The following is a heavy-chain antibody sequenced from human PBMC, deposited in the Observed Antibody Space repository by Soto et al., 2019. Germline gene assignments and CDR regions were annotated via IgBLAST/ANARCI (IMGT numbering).Heavy chain of an antibody. D-gene: IGHD1-26*01. J-gene: IGHJ4*02. CDR1: GFSFNSYW. Sequence: EVQLVESGGGLVQPGGSLRLSCAASGFSFNSYWMHWVRQVPGKGLVWVSRINSDGTKTSYADSVKGRFTIARDNAKDTLYLEMKSLRPEDTAMYYCARVGVGAYYFDDWGQGTLVTVSS. CDR3: ARVGVGAYYFDD. V-gene: IGHV3-74*01. CDR2: INSDGTKT.